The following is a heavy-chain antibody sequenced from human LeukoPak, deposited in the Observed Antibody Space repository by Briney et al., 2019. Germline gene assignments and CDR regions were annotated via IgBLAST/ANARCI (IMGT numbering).Heavy chain of an antibody. Sequence: GGSLRLSCAASGFTFSDYTMNWVRQAPGKGLEWVAFIRYDGSNKYYADSVKGRFTISRDNSKNTLYLQMNSLRAEDTAVYYCAKGRQLVRLYYFDYWGQGTLVTVSS. CDR3: AKGRQLVRLYYFDY. CDR1: GFTFSDYT. V-gene: IGHV3-30*02. CDR2: IRYDGSNK. D-gene: IGHD6-13*01. J-gene: IGHJ4*02.